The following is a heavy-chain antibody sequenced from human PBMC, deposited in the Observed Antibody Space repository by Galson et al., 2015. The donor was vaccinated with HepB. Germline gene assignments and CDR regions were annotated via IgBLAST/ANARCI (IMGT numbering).Heavy chain of an antibody. Sequence: TLSLTCTVSGASITSGGYYWTWIRQHPLKGLEWIGHIYHSGSTNYNPSLKSRVTISVDTSKNQFSLKLSSVTAADTAVYYCARSRVYIGGTTVGIDNWGQGTLVTVSS. V-gene: IGHV4-31*03. CDR1: GASITSGGYY. CDR2: IYHSGST. J-gene: IGHJ4*02. CDR3: ARSRVYIGGTTVGIDN. D-gene: IGHD1-1*01.